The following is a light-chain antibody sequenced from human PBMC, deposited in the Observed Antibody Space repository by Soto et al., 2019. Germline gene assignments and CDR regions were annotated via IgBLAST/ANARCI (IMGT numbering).Light chain of an antibody. CDR1: QSISSW. V-gene: IGKV1-5*01. Sequence: DIQMTQSPSTLSASVGDRVTITCRASQSISSWLAWYQQKPGKAPKRLIYAASSLESGVPSTFSGSRSGTEFTLTISSLQPDDFATYYCQQYNSYSWTFGQGTKVDI. CDR3: QQYNSYSWT. CDR2: AAS. J-gene: IGKJ1*01.